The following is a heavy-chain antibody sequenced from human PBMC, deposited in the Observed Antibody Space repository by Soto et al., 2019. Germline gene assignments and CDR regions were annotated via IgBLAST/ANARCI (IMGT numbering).Heavy chain of an antibody. Sequence: EVQLVESGGGLVQPGRSLRLSCAASGFTFDDYAMHWVRQAPGKGLEWVSGIRWNSGSIGYADSVKGRFTISRDNAKNSLYLQMNSLRAEDTALYYCAKDRWYSSSSHPFAYWGQGTLVTVSS. V-gene: IGHV3-9*01. CDR1: GFTFDDYA. CDR3: AKDRWYSSSSHPFAY. J-gene: IGHJ4*02. CDR2: IRWNSGSI. D-gene: IGHD6-6*01.